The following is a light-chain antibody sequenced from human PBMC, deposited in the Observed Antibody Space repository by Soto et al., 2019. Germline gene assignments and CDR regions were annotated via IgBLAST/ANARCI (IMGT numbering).Light chain of an antibody. CDR2: DAS. CDR3: QQYDNLPIT. V-gene: IGKV1-5*01. J-gene: IGKJ5*01. CDR1: QSISSW. Sequence: DTQMPLSPSTVSASDEAHVTIPIRASQSISSWLAWYQQKPGKAPKLLIYDASSLESGVPSRFSGSGSGTEFTLTISSLQPEDFATYYCQQYDNLPITFGQRTRLEIK.